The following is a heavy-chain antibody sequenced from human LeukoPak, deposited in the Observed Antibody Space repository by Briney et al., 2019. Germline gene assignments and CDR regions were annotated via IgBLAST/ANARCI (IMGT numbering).Heavy chain of an antibody. D-gene: IGHD3-9*01. J-gene: IGHJ5*02. V-gene: IGHV4-39*07. Sequence: SETLSLTCSVSGDSIDSVSYYWGWIRQPPGKGPEWIASIDYSGRTFYNPSLMSRVTISVDTSNNEFSLNLTSVTAADTAVYYCATEFYDFLSGESWFDPWGQGALVTVS. CDR3: ATEFYDFLSGESWFDP. CDR1: GDSIDSVSYY. CDR2: IDYSGRT.